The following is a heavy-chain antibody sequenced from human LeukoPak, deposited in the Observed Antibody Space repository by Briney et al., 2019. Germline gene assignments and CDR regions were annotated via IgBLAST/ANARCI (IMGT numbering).Heavy chain of an antibody. Sequence: SQTLSLTCTVSGGSISSSSYYWGWIRQPPGKGLEWIGSIYYSGSTYYNPSLKSRVTISVDTSKNQFSLKLSPVTAADTAVYYCARDLAGGWLQYYYYGMDVWGQGTTVTVSS. V-gene: IGHV4-39*07. J-gene: IGHJ6*02. D-gene: IGHD5-24*01. CDR1: GGSISSSSYY. CDR3: ARDLAGGWLQYYYYGMDV. CDR2: IYYSGST.